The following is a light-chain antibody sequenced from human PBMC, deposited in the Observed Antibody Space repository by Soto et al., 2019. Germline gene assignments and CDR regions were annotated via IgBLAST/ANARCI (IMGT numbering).Light chain of an antibody. CDR1: QSVGSN. CDR3: QQYNNWPTWT. Sequence: EIVMTQSPATLSVSPGERVTLSCRARQSVGSNLAWYQQKPGQAPRLLIYGASTRATGIPARFSGGGSETEFTLTISSLQAEDSAVYFCQQYNNWPTWTFGQGTKVEIK. V-gene: IGKV3-15*01. CDR2: GAS. J-gene: IGKJ1*01.